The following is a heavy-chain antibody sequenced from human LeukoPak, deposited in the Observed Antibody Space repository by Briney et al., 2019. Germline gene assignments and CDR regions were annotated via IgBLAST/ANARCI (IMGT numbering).Heavy chain of an antibody. CDR1: GFTFSSYG. CDR2: ISYDGSNK. Sequence: GGSLRLSCAASGFTFSSYGMHWVRQAPGKGLEWVAVISYDGSNKYYADSAKGRFTISRDNSKNTLYLQMNSLRAEDTAVYYCAKDLSSWIQLYLGYWGQGTLVTVSS. CDR3: AKDLSSWIQLYLGY. J-gene: IGHJ4*02. D-gene: IGHD5-18*01. V-gene: IGHV3-30*18.